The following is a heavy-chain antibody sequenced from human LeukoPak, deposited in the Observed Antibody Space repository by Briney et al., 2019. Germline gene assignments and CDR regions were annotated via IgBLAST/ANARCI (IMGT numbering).Heavy chain of an antibody. Sequence: GESLKISCKGSGYMFTSYWIGWVRQMPGKGLEWTGIINPDDSDTRYSPSFQGQVTISADKSISTAYLQWNSLEASDTAMYFCARGGSYDRGSAFDIWGQGTMVTVSS. J-gene: IGHJ3*02. CDR2: INPDDSDT. V-gene: IGHV5-51*01. CDR1: GYMFTSYW. D-gene: IGHD1-26*01. CDR3: ARGGSYDRGSAFDI.